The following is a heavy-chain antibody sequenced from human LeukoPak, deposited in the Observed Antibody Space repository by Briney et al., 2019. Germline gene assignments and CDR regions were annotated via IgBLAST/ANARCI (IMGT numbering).Heavy chain of an antibody. CDR3: AKEDYGDYENTEPY. Sequence: PGGSLRLSCATSGFTFSNAWMNWVRQAPGKGLEWVSAISGSGGSTYYADSVKGRFTISRDNSKNTLYLQMNSLRAEDTAVYYCAKEDYGDYENTEPYWGQGTLVTVSS. CDR1: GFTFSNAW. D-gene: IGHD4-17*01. J-gene: IGHJ4*02. CDR2: ISGSGGST. V-gene: IGHV3-23*01.